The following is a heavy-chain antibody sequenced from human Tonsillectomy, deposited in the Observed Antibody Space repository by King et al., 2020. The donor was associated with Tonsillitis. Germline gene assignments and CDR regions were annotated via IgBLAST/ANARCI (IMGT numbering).Heavy chain of an antibody. J-gene: IGHJ4*02. D-gene: IGHD2-8*01. V-gene: IGHV3-64*01. CDR1: GFTFTAYP. Sequence: VQLVESGGGLVQPGGSLRLSCAASGFTFTAYPMYWVRQAPGKGLEYVSSISSKGGSTYYANSVKGRFSISRDNSKNAVYLQMGSLRGDDMALYYCARVFCTSGTCRPDYWGQGTLVTVSS. CDR3: ARVFCTSGTCRPDY. CDR2: ISSKGGST.